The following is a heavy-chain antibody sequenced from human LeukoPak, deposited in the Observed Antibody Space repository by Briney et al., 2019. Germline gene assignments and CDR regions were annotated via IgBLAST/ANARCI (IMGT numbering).Heavy chain of an antibody. CDR3: ARDLSGYSGYDLFY. V-gene: IGHV3-21*01. D-gene: IGHD5-12*01. J-gene: IGHJ4*02. Sequence: GGSLRLSCAASGFTFSSYSMNWVRQAPGKGLEWVSSISSSSSNIYYADSVKGRFTISRDNAKNSLYLQMNSLRAEDTAVYYCARDLSGYSGYDLFYWGQGTLVTVSS. CDR2: ISSSSSNI. CDR1: GFTFSSYS.